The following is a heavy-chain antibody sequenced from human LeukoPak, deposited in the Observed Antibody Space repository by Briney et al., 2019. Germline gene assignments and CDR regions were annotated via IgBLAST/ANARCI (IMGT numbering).Heavy chain of an antibody. V-gene: IGHV6-1*01. J-gene: IGHJ5*02. CDR3: AKNYGDSNWFDP. D-gene: IGHD4-17*01. CDR1: GDIVSSNSAA. CDR2: TYYRSNWFN. Sequence: SQTLSLTCALSGDIVSSNSAAWNWIRQSPSRGLEWLGRTYYRSNWFNDFALSVKSRITINPDTSKNQFSLQLNSVTPEDTAVYYCAKNYGDSNWFDPWGQGTLVTVSS.